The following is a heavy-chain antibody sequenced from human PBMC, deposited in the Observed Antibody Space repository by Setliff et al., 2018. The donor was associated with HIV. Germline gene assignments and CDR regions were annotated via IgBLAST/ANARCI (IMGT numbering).Heavy chain of an antibody. CDR1: GGSISSDTYH. CDR2: TYSSGST. CDR3: ARGVIETDYDYVDIYYYNYMDV. Sequence: SETLSLTCTVSGGSISSDTYHYSWIRQPAGKGLEWIGQTYSSGSTKCNPSLKSRVTISVDTSKNQFSLRLNSVTAADTAVYYCARGVIETDYDYVDIYYYNYMDVWGKGTTVTVSS. D-gene: IGHD5-12*01. V-gene: IGHV4-61*10. J-gene: IGHJ6*03.